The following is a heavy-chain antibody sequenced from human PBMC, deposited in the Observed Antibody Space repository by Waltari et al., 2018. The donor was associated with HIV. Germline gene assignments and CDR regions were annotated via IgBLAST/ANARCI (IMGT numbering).Heavy chain of an antibody. D-gene: IGHD6-19*01. V-gene: IGHV1-18*01. Sequence: QVQLVQSGAEVKKPGASVKVSCKASGYTFPSYGISWVRQAPGQWLEWIGEISAYNGNTNYARKLQGRVTMTTDTSTSTAYMGLRSLRSDDTAVYYCARDLGEFSSGWYSNPLYWGQGTLVTVSS. J-gene: IGHJ4*02. CDR1: GYTFPSYG. CDR3: ARDLGEFSSGWYSNPLY. CDR2: ISAYNGNT.